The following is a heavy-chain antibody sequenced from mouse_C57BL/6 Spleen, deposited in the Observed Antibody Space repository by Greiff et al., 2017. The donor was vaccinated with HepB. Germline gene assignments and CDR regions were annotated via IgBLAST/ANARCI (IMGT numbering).Heavy chain of an antibody. J-gene: IGHJ2*01. D-gene: IGHD2-3*01. CDR2: IYPRSGNT. Sequence: VQLQQSGAELARPGASVKLSCKASGYTFPSYGISWVKQRTGQGLEWIGEIYPRSGNTYYNEKFKGKATLTADKSSSTAYMVLRSLTSEDSAVYVCASPPPDGYSGDYFDYWGQGTTLTVSS. V-gene: IGHV1-81*01. CDR1: GYTFPSYG. CDR3: ASPPPDGYSGDYFDY.